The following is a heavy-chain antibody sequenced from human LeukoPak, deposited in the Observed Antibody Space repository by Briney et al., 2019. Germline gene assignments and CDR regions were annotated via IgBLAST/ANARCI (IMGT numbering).Heavy chain of an antibody. V-gene: IGHV3-74*01. J-gene: IGHJ4*02. CDR2: INSDGSSA. D-gene: IGHD3-16*01. Sequence: PGGSLRLSCVASGFTFSSYWMHWVRQAPGKGLVWVSRINSDGSSAIYADSVKGRFTISRDNAKNTVHLQMNSLRAEDTAVYYCTRDVGRGSYKIEDWGQGTLVTVSS. CDR1: GFTFSSYW. CDR3: TRDVGRGSYKIED.